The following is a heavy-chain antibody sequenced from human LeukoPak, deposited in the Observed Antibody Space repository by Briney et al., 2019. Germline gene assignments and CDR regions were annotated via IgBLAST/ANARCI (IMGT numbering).Heavy chain of an antibody. D-gene: IGHD3-22*01. CDR2: ISTSGGST. V-gene: IGHV3-23*01. Sequence: GGSLRLSCAASGFTFSSYAMSWVRQAPGKGLEWVSGISTSGGSTSYADSVKGRFTISRDNPRNTLYMQMNSMRAEDTAVYYCTIMHRYYDGSGYWVQWGQGTLVAVSS. CDR3: TIMHRYYDGSGYWVQ. CDR1: GFTFSSYA. J-gene: IGHJ4*02.